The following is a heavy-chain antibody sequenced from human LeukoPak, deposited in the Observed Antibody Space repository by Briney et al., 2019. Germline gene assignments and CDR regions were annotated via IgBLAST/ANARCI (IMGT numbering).Heavy chain of an antibody. Sequence: ASVKVSCKASGYTFTVYYMHWVRQAPGQGLEWMGWINPNSGGTNYAQKFQGRVTMTRDTSISTAYMELSRLRSDDTAVYYCASPRQWLVFLFEYWGQGTLVTVSS. CDR3: ASPRQWLVFLFEY. CDR1: GYTFTVYY. V-gene: IGHV1-2*02. J-gene: IGHJ4*02. CDR2: INPNSGGT. D-gene: IGHD6-19*01.